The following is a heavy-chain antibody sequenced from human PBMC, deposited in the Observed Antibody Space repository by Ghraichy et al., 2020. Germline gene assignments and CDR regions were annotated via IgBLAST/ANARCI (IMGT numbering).Heavy chain of an antibody. CDR3: ARDLCLGEFPNDAFDI. J-gene: IGHJ3*02. Sequence: ASVKVSCKASGYTFTSYGISWVRQAPGQGLEWMGWISASNGNTNYAQKVQGRVTMTTDTSTSTAYMELRSLRSDDTSVYYCARDLCLGEFPNDAFDIWGQGTMVTVSS. D-gene: IGHD3-16*01. V-gene: IGHV1-18*04. CDR2: ISASNGNT. CDR1: GYTFTSYG.